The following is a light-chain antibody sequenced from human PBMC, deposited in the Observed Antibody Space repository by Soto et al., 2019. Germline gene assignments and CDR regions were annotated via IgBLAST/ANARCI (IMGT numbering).Light chain of an antibody. CDR1: QPIVNY. Sequence: DIQMTQSPSSLSASVGDRVTITCRASQPIVNYLNWYQQKPGKAPKLLIYAASSLQSGVPSRFSGSGSGTDFTLTISSLQPEDSASYFCQETITVPLTVGGGTKVEVK. CDR3: QETITVPLT. CDR2: AAS. J-gene: IGKJ4*01. V-gene: IGKV1-39*01.